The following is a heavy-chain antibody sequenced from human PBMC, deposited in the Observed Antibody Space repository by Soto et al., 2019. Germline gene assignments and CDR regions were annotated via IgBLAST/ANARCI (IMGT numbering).Heavy chain of an antibody. CDR2: IYYSGST. J-gene: IGHJ6*02. CDR1: GGSISSGDYY. V-gene: IGHV4-30-4*01. D-gene: IGHD3-10*01. CDR3: ARGGSGSSSGDYYYYYGMDV. Sequence: QVQLQESGPGLVKPSQTLSLTCTVSGGSISSGDYYWSWIRQPPGKGLEWIGYIYYSGSTYYNPSLRSLVTISVDTSKNQFSLKLSSVTAADTAVYYCARGGSGSSSGDYYYYYGMDVWGQGTTVTVSS.